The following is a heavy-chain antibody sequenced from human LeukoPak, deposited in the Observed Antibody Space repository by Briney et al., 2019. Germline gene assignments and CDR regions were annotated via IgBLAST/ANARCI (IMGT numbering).Heavy chain of an antibody. V-gene: IGHV3-23*01. CDR1: GFTFSSYG. CDR3: AKLRVLSSSSENNWFDS. J-gene: IGHJ5*01. D-gene: IGHD6-6*01. CDR2: VSGSGDAT. Sequence: GGSLRLSCVASGFTFSSYGMSWVRQAPVKRLEWVSAVSGSGDATYYADSVKGRFTISRDNSENTLYLQMGSLRAEDTAVYYCAKLRVLSSSSENNWFDSWGQGTLVTVYS.